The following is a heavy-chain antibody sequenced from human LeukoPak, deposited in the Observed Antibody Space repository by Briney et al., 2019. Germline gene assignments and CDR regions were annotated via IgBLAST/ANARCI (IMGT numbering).Heavy chain of an antibody. CDR3: AKAYYYDTSDLYAFDI. V-gene: IGHV3-30-3*01. Sequence: GRSLRLSCAASGFTLSTYAMHWVRQAPGKGLEWVAVISYDGSNKYYADSVKGRFTISRDNSKNTLYLQVNSLSAEDTAVYYCAKAYYYDTSDLYAFDIWGQGTMVTVSS. D-gene: IGHD3-22*01. CDR2: ISYDGSNK. J-gene: IGHJ3*02. CDR1: GFTLSTYA.